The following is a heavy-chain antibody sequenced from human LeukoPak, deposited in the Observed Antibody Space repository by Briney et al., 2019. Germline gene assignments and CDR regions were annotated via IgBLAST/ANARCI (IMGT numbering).Heavy chain of an antibody. D-gene: IGHD1-26*01. V-gene: IGHV6-1*01. CDR3: ARGLWIEWELPHFDY. J-gene: IGHJ4*02. CDR2: TYYRSKWYN. CDR1: GDSVSSNSAA. Sequence: SQTLSLTCAISGDSVSSNSAAWNWIRQSPSRGLEWLGRTYYRSKWYNDYAVSVKSRITINPDTSKNQFSLQLNSVTHEDTAVYYCARGLWIEWELPHFDYWGQGTLVTVSS.